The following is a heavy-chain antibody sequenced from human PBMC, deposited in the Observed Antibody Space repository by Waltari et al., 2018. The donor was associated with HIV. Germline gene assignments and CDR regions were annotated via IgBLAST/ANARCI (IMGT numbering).Heavy chain of an antibody. V-gene: IGHV3-30*18. J-gene: IGHJ6*02. CDR3: AKDYRYRVRGVIHYYYYGMDV. D-gene: IGHD3-10*01. Sequence: QVQLVESGGGVVQPGRSLRLSCAASGFTFSSYGMHWVRQAPGKGLAWVAVISNDGSNKYYADSVKGRFTISRDNSKNTLYLQMNSLRAEDTAVYYCAKDYRYRVRGVIHYYYYGMDVWGQGTTVTVSS. CDR1: GFTFSSYG. CDR2: ISNDGSNK.